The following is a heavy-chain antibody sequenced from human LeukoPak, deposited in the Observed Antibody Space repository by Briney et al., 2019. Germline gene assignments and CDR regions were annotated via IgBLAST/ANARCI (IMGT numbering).Heavy chain of an antibody. D-gene: IGHD3-3*01. Sequence: EASVKVSCKASGYTFTSYGISWVRQAPGQGLEWMGWISAYNGNTNYAQKLQGRATMTTDTSTSTAYMELRSLRSDDTAVYYCARDGVTIFGVVIAYNWFDPWGQGTLVTVSS. V-gene: IGHV1-18*01. CDR3: ARDGVTIFGVVIAYNWFDP. J-gene: IGHJ5*02. CDR1: GYTFTSYG. CDR2: ISAYNGNT.